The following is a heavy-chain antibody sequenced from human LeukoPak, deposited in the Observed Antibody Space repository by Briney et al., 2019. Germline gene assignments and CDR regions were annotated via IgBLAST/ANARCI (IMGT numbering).Heavy chain of an antibody. CDR2: ISYDGSNK. CDR1: GFTFRSYE. Sequence: GGSLRLSCAASGFTFRSYEMNWVRQAPGKGLEWVAVISYDGSNKYYADSVKSRFTISRDNSKNTLYLQMNSLRAEDTAVYYCARSPRVAGSRYYFDYWGQGTLVTVSS. J-gene: IGHJ4*02. D-gene: IGHD2-2*01. CDR3: ARSPRVAGSRYYFDY. V-gene: IGHV3-30*04.